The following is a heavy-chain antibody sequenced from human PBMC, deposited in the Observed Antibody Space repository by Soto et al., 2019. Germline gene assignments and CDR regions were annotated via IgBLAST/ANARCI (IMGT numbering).Heavy chain of an antibody. CDR3: ARDLRVSSGPAPPDY. J-gene: IGHJ4*02. Sequence: PSETLSLTCTVSGGSISSYYWSWIRQPAGKGLEWIGRIYTSGSTNYNPSLKSRVTMSVDTSKNQFSLKLSSVTAADPAVYYCARDLRVSSGPAPPDYWGRGTLVTVSS. V-gene: IGHV4-4*07. CDR2: IYTSGST. D-gene: IGHD6-25*01. CDR1: GGSISSYY.